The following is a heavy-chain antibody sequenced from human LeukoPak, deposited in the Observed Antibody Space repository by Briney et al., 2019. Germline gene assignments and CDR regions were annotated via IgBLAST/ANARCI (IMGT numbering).Heavy chain of an antibody. V-gene: IGHV3-74*01. CDR1: GFTFSSYW. J-gene: IGHJ2*01. D-gene: IGHD3-3*01. Sequence: GGSLRLSCAASGFTFSSYWMHWVRQAPGKGLVWVSRINSDGSSTSYADSVKGRFTISRDNAKNSLYLQMNSLRAGDTAVYYCTRVFPGDWYFDLWGRGTLVTVSS. CDR2: INSDGSST. CDR3: TRVFPGDWYFDL.